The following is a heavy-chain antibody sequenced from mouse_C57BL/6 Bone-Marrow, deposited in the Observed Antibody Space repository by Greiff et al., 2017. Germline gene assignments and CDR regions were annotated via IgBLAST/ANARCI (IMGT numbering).Heavy chain of an antibody. CDR3: ASDLDSSGYRVYFDY. V-gene: IGHV1-82*01. Sequence: VQLQQSGPELVKPGASVKISCKASGYAFSSSWMNWVKQRPGKGLEWIGRIYPGDGDTNYNGKFKGKATLTADKSSSTAYMQLSSLTSEDSAVYFCASDLDSSGYRVYFDYWGQGTTLTVSS. J-gene: IGHJ2*01. D-gene: IGHD3-2*02. CDR1: GYAFSSSW. CDR2: IYPGDGDT.